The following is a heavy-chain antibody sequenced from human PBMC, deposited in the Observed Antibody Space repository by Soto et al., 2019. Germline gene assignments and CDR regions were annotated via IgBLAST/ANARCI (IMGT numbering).Heavy chain of an antibody. CDR2: MTPKRETP. CDR1: GYDFNIYD. J-gene: IGHJ6*02. CDR3: ARGVHRFWSGETYYYAMAV. Sequence: QVHLVQSGAEVKKPGASVKVSCTASGYDFNIYDIHWVRQSTGQGLEWMGLMTPKRETPGYAPKCRGRFTMTRETSRSAVYMELSRLGSEDTVVYFCARGVHRFWSGETYYYAMAVWGQGTTVNVSS. D-gene: IGHD3-3*01. V-gene: IGHV1-8*01.